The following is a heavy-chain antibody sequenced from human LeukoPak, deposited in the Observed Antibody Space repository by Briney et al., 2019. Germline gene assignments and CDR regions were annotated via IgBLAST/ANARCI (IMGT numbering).Heavy chain of an antibody. CDR1: GFTFSNYM. D-gene: IGHD1-20*01. Sequence: GGSLRLSCAASGFTFSNYMMHWVRHAPGKGLVWVSRIKSDGITITYADSVKGRFTISRDNAKNTLYLQMNSLRAEDTAVYYCLRDLNWSLDQWGQGTLVTVSS. CDR2: IKSDGITI. CDR3: LRDLNWSLDQ. J-gene: IGHJ4*02. V-gene: IGHV3-74*01.